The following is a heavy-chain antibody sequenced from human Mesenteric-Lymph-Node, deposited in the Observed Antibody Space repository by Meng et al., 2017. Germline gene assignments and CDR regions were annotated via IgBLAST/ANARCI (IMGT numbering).Heavy chain of an antibody. CDR3: ANIKYYGSGSRYSFDY. CDR1: GFTFSSYA. Sequence: GESLKISCAASGFTFSSYAMSWVRQAPGKGLEWVSAISGSGGSTYYADSVKGRFTISRDNSKNTLYLQMNSLRAEDTAVYYCANIKYYGSGSRYSFDYWGQGTLVTVSS. V-gene: IGHV3-23*01. CDR2: ISGSGGST. J-gene: IGHJ4*02. D-gene: IGHD3-10*01.